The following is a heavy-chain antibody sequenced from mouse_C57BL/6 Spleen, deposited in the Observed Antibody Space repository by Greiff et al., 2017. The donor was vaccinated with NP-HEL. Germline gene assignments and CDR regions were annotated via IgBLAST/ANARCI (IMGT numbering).Heavy chain of an antibody. Sequence: DVQLQESGGDLVKPGGSLKLSCAASGFTFSSYGMSWVRQTPDKRLEWVATISSGGSYTYYPDSVKGRFTISRDNAKNTLYLQMSSLKSEDTAMYYCARHEMDYWGQGTSVTVSS. CDR3: ARHEMDY. V-gene: IGHV5-6*01. J-gene: IGHJ4*01. CDR2: ISSGGSYT. CDR1: GFTFSSYG.